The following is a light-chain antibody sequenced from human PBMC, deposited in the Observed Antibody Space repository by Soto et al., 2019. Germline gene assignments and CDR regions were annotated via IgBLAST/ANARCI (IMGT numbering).Light chain of an antibody. J-gene: IGLJ2*01. Sequence: QLVLTQSPSASASRGASVKLTCTLSSGHSNYVIAWHQQQPEKGPRYLMKLNSDGSHSKGDGIPDRFSGSSSGAERYLTISSLQSEDEADYYCQTWDTGIRVFGGGTKLTVL. V-gene: IGLV4-69*01. CDR1: SGHSNYV. CDR3: QTWDTGIRV. CDR2: LNSDGSH.